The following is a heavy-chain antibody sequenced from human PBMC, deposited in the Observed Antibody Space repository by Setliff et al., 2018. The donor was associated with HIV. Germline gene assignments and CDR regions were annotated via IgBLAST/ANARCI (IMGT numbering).Heavy chain of an antibody. CDR3: ARVPGARPYYYYYMDV. V-gene: IGHV1-18*01. CDR2: ISADNGNT. J-gene: IGHJ6*03. CDR1: GYIFTNYG. Sequence: ASVKVSCKASGYIFTNYGITWVRQAPGQGLEWMGWISADNGNTNYAQKLQGRVTMTTDTSTCTADMELRSLRSDDTAVYYCARVPGARPYYYYYMDVWGKGTTVTVSS. D-gene: IGHD3-10*01.